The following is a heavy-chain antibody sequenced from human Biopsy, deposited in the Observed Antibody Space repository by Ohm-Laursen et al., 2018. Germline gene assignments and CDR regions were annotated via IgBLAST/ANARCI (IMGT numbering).Heavy chain of an antibody. D-gene: IGHD3-10*01. J-gene: IGHJ6*02. CDR2: IIPILGTV. V-gene: IGHV1-69*10. CDR3: ASGDIGGIGLDV. Sequence: SVKVSCNASGDTFTTSAISWVRQVPGQGLDWMGGIIPILGTVDYGQNFQGRVTIRADTSTTFLELTSLRYDDTAVYYCASGDIGGIGLDVWGLGTTVTVSS. CDR1: GDTFTTSA.